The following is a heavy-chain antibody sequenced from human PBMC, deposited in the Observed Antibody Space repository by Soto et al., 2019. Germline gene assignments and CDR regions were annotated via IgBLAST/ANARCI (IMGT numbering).Heavy chain of an antibody. V-gene: IGHV3-53*01. Sequence: PGGSLRLSCEVSGFSVTANYMSWVRQAPGKGLEWVSLIYSGGNTYYIDSVKGRFSISRDISKNTLYLQMNSLRAEDTAVYYCASPYSSSLYYYYGMDVWGQGTTVTVSS. J-gene: IGHJ6*02. CDR1: GFSVTANY. CDR3: ASPYSSSLYYYYGMDV. D-gene: IGHD6-6*01. CDR2: IYSGGNT.